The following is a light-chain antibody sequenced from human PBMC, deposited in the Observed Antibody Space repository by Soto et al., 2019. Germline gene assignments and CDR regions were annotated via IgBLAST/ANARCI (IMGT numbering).Light chain of an antibody. Sequence: QSVLTQPPSVSGAPGQRITISCTGSSSNIGADYDVHWYQQFPGTAPKLLIDGNIDRPSGVPDRFSASKSGTSASLAITGLQAEDEADYYCCSSGGSPTYVFGTGTKVTVL. J-gene: IGLJ1*01. V-gene: IGLV1-40*01. CDR3: CSSGGSPTYV. CDR1: SSNIGADYD. CDR2: GNI.